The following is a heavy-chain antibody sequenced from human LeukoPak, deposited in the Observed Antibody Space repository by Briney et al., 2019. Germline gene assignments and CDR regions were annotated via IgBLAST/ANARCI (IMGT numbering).Heavy chain of an antibody. V-gene: IGHV1-2*02. D-gene: IGHD6-13*01. CDR3: ARGLAAAANFDY. CDR1: VYTFTGYY. CDR2: INPNSVGT. J-gene: IGHJ4*02. Sequence: GASVTVSCKASVYTFTGYYMHWVRQASRQGLERMGLINPNSVGTNYAQNFQGLDTMTRDSSISTAFMELSRLRSDDTAVYYCARGLAAAANFDYWGQGTLVTVSS.